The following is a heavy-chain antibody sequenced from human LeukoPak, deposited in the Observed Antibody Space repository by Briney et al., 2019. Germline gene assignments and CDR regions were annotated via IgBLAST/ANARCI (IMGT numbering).Heavy chain of an antibody. CDR2: ISSSGSTI. Sequence: GGSLRLSCAASGFTFSSYEMNWVRQAPGKGLEWVSYISSSGSTIYYADSVKGRFTISRDNAKNSLYLQMNSLRAEDTAVYYCARDTPYYDSSGYSDYWGQGTLVTLSS. V-gene: IGHV3-48*03. D-gene: IGHD3-22*01. CDR3: ARDTPYYDSSGYSDY. CDR1: GFTFSSYE. J-gene: IGHJ4*02.